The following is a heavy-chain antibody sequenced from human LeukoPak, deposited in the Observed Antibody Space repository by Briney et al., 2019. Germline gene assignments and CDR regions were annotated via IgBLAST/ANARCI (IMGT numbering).Heavy chain of an antibody. V-gene: IGHV4-59*08. CDR3: ARQGIAVAGTVYYGMDV. D-gene: IGHD6-19*01. J-gene: IGHJ6*02. CDR1: GGSISSYY. CDR2: IYYSGST. Sequence: PSETLSLTCTVSGGSISSYYWSWIRQPPGKGLEWIGYIYYSGSTNYNPSLKSRVTISVDTSKNQFSLKLSSVTAADTAVYYCARQGIAVAGTVYYGMDVWGQGTTVTVSS.